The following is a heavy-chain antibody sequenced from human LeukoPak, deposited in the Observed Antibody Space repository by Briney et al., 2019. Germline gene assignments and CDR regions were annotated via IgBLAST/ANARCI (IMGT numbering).Heavy chain of an antibody. CDR2: INIGGTNT. Sequence: GGSLRLSCAASGFTFNDYYMSWIRQAPGKGLEWLSYINIGGTNTHYADSVKGRFTISRDNAKKSLYLEMNNLRAEDTAVYYCAKSVVLRYFDWFDYWGQGTLVTVSS. CDR3: AKSVVLRYFDWFDY. CDR1: GFTFNDYY. V-gene: IGHV3-11*01. D-gene: IGHD3-9*01. J-gene: IGHJ4*02.